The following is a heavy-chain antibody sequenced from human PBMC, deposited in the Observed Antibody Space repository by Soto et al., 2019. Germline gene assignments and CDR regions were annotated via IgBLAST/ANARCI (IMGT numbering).Heavy chain of an antibody. CDR1: VFTFISYA. J-gene: IGHJ4*02. CDR3: ARSAGGSYPQYDY. V-gene: IGHV3-30*04. CDR2: ISYDGRDK. D-gene: IGHD1-26*01. Sequence: QPGWSLRLSCASSVFTFISYAMHWVRQAPGTGLEWVAVISYDGRDKYYPDSVKGRFTISRDNSKNTLYLQMNSLRAEDTAVYYCARSAGGSYPQYDYWGQGTLVTVSS.